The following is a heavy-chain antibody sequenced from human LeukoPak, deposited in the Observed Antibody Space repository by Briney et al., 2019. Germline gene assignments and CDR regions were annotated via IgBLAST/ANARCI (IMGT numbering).Heavy chain of an antibody. J-gene: IGHJ4*02. Sequence: SETLSLTCAVYVEPFSNYFWSWIRQSTGKGLEWIGEINHSGSTNYNSSLTSRVTISVDTSKNQFSLNLSSVTAADTAIYYCARGLGQYDYWGQGTLVTLSS. CDR1: VEPFSNYF. V-gene: IGHV4-34*01. CDR2: INHSGST. D-gene: IGHD5-24*01. CDR3: ARGLGQYDY.